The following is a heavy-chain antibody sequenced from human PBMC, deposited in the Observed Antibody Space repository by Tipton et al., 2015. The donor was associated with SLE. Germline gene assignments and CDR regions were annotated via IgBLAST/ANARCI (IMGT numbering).Heavy chain of an antibody. J-gene: IGHJ4*02. CDR2: IGRSGTTI. CDR3: ARDRRPGRFDTSGYYSY. CDR1: GFTFSDYY. Sequence: SLRLSCAASGFTFSDYYMSWIRQAPGKGLEWVSYIGRSGTTIYYADSVKGPFTISRDNANNSLYLQMDSLRAEDAAVYYCARDRRPGRFDTSGYYSYWGQGTLVTVSS. D-gene: IGHD3-22*01. V-gene: IGHV3-11*01.